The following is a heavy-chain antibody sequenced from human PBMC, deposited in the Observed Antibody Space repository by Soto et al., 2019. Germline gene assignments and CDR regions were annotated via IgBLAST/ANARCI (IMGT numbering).Heavy chain of an antibody. J-gene: IGHJ6*02. Sequence: XGTLSLTCSVSGVSITSYYWSWIRQSAGGGLEWMGRINTDGLSTYSPSFKSRLTMSLDTSKNQVSLRLISVTAADTAVYFCARVPVAVAATEDYYGLDVWGQGTTVTVSS. CDR1: GVSITSYY. D-gene: IGHD2-15*01. V-gene: IGHV4-4*07. CDR3: ARVPVAVAATEDYYGLDV. CDR2: INTDGLS.